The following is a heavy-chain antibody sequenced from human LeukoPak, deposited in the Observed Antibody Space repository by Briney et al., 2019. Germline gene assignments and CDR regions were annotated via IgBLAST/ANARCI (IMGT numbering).Heavy chain of an antibody. CDR3: AKVIADVLYYYYMDV. CDR2: ISGSGGST. J-gene: IGHJ6*03. CDR1: GGSISSSS. V-gene: IGHV3-23*01. Sequence: ETLSLTCTGSGGSISSSSNYWGWVRQAPGKGLEWVSAISGSGGSTYYADSVKGRFTISRDNSKNTLYLQMNSLRAEDTAVYYCAKVIADVLYYYYMDVWGKGTTVTISS. D-gene: IGHD6-13*01.